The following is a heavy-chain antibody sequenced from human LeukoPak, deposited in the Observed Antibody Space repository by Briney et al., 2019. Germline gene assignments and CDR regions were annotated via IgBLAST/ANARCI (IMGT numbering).Heavy chain of an antibody. J-gene: IGHJ4*02. Sequence: GGSLRLSCAASGFTFSDYYMSWVRQAPGKGLEWVANIKQDGSEKYYVDSVKGRFTISRDNAKNSLYLQMNSLRAEDTAVYYCARGGKDYGDYEDYWGQGTLVTVSS. CDR1: GFTFSDYY. CDR2: IKQDGSEK. CDR3: ARGGKDYGDYEDY. D-gene: IGHD4-17*01. V-gene: IGHV3-7*01.